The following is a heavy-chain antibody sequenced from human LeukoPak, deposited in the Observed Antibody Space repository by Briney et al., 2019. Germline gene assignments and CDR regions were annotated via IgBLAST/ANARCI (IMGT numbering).Heavy chain of an antibody. D-gene: IGHD3-3*01. CDR1: GGTFSSYA. V-gene: IGHV1-69*13. J-gene: IGHJ4*02. Sequence: ASVKVSCKASGGTFSSYAISWVRQAPGQGLEWMGGIIPIFGTANYAQKFQGRVTITADESTSTAYMELSSLRSEDTAVYYCARDLGPTIFGVVTGPFDYWGQGTLVTVSS. CDR2: IIPIFGTA. CDR3: ARDLGPTIFGVVTGPFDY.